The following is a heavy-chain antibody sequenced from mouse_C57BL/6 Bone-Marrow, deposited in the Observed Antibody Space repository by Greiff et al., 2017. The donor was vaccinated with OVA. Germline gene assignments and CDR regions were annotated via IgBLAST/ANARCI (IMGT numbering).Heavy chain of an antibody. D-gene: IGHD1-3*01. CDR1: GYAFSSSW. Sequence: ESGPELVKPGASVKISCKASGYAFSSSWMNWVKQRPGKGLEWIGRIYPGDGDTNYNGKFKGKATLTADKSSSTAYMQLSSLTSEDSAVYFCARSAYNSSMDYWGQGTSVTVSS. CDR3: ARSAYNSSMDY. CDR2: IYPGDGDT. J-gene: IGHJ4*01. V-gene: IGHV1-82*01.